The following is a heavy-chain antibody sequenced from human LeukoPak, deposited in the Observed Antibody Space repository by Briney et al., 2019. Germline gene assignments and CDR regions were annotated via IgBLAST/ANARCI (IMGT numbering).Heavy chain of an antibody. CDR1: GFSFSDAW. Sequence: PGGSLRLSCATSGFSFSDAWLSWVRQAPGKGLEWVGRIKYDGTTDHAAPVKGRFTTSRDVSKATLYLQMNSLKTEDTAMYYCTTVSHFYLGGQGTLVTVSS. J-gene: IGHJ4*02. CDR3: TTVSHFYL. D-gene: IGHD2/OR15-2a*01. CDR2: IKYDGTT. V-gene: IGHV3-15*01.